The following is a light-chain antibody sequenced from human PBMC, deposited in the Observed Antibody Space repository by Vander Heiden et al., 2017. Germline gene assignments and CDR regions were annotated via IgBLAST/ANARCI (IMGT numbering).Light chain of an antibody. CDR2: RSE. J-gene: IGLJ2*01. Sequence: QSVLTQPPSASGTPGQRVIISCSGGLSNFGLHSVNWYQHITGTAPRLLIYRSEKRRSGGPERFSATKSGTSAAMAMSGLQAEDEAEYYCAAGDDTRNGVRFGGGTKLTVL. CDR3: AAGDDTRNGVR. V-gene: IGLV1-44*01. CDR1: LSNFGLHS.